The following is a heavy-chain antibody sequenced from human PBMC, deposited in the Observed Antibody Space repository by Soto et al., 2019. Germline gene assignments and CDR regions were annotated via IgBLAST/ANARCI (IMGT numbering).Heavy chain of an antibody. CDR3: ARGLYYYDSRDNWFDP. J-gene: IGHJ5*02. Sequence: SETLSLTCAVSGGSISSGGYSWSWIRQPPGKGLEWIGYIYHSGSTYYNPSLKSRVTISVDRSKNQFSLKLSSVTAADTAVYYCARGLYYYDSRDNWFDPWGQGTLVTVSS. V-gene: IGHV4-30-2*01. CDR1: GGSISSGGYS. CDR2: IYHSGST. D-gene: IGHD3-22*01.